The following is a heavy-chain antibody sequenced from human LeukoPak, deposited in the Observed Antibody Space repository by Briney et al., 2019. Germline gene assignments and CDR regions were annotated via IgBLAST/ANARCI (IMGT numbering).Heavy chain of an antibody. CDR2: INHSGST. CDR1: GGSFSGYY. J-gene: IGHJ4*02. CDR3: ARIRGSGSYLDY. Sequence: SETLSLTCAVHGGSFSGYYWSWIRQPPGKGLEWIGEINHSGSTNYNPSLKSRVTISVDTSKNQFSLKLSSVTAADTAVYYCARIRGSGSYLDYWGQGTLVTVSS. V-gene: IGHV4-34*01. D-gene: IGHD3-10*01.